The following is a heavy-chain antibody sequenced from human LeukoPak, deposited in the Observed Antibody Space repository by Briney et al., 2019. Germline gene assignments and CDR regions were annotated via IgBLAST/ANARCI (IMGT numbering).Heavy chain of an antibody. D-gene: IGHD5-24*01. CDR3: ARIDAGMATIQ. CDR1: GYSISSGYY. J-gene: IGHJ4*02. CDR2: IYHSGST. V-gene: IGHV4-38-2*02. Sequence: PSETLSLTCTVSGYSISSGYYWGWIRQPPGKGLEWIGSIYHSGSTYYNPSLKSRVTISVDTSKNQFSLKLSSVTAADTAVYYCARIDAGMATIQWGQGTLVTVSS.